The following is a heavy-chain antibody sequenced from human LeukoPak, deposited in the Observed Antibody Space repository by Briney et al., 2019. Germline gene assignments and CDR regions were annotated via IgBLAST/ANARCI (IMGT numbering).Heavy chain of an antibody. V-gene: IGHV4-59*08. D-gene: IGHD6-6*01. J-gene: IGHJ6*02. Sequence: SSETLSPTCTVSGGSISSYYWSWIRQPPGKGLEWIGYIYYSGSTNYNPSLKSRVTISVDTSKNQFSLKLSSVTTADTAVYYCARHRAARYYYGMDVWGQGTTVTVSS. CDR2: IYYSGST. CDR1: GGSISSYY. CDR3: ARHRAARYYYGMDV.